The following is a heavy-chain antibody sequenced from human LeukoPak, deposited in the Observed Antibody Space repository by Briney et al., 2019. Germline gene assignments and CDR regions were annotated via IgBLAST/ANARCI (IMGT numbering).Heavy chain of an antibody. CDR1: GFTFDDYG. J-gene: IGHJ4*02. V-gene: IGHV3-20*04. D-gene: IGHD6-19*01. CDR3: ARAGYSSGYFDY. CDR2: ITWNGGST. Sequence: PGGSLRLSCAASGFTFDDYGMSWVRQAPGKGLEWVSGITWNGGSTGYAGSVKGRFTISRDNAKNSLYLQMNSLRAEDTALYYCARAGYSSGYFDYWGQGTLVTVSS.